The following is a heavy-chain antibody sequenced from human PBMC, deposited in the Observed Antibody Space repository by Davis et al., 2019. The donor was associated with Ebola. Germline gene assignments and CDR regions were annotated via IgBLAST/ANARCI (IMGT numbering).Heavy chain of an antibody. Sequence: PSETLSLTCTFSDGSISSHYWNWIRQPPGKGLEVFGSIYYSGSTNYNPSLKSRVTISVDTSKNQFSLNLSSLTAADTAVYYCAERGGSVWGQGTLVTVSS. D-gene: IGHD3-16*01. CDR2: IYYSGST. CDR1: DGSISSHY. J-gene: IGHJ4*02. CDR3: AERGGSV. V-gene: IGHV4-59*11.